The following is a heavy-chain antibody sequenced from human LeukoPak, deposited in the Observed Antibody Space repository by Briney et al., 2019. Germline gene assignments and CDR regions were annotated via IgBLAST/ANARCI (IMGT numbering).Heavy chain of an antibody. CDR2: IIPIFGTA. Sequence: SVKVSCKASGGTFSSYAISWVRQAPGQGLEWMGGIIPIFGTANHAQKFQGRVTITADKSTSTAYMELRSLRSDDTAVYYCAKGSPPRRNYDSRGYYSYYFDYWGQGTLVTVSS. V-gene: IGHV1-69*06. CDR1: GGTFSSYA. D-gene: IGHD3-22*01. CDR3: AKGSPPRRNYDSRGYYSYYFDY. J-gene: IGHJ4*02.